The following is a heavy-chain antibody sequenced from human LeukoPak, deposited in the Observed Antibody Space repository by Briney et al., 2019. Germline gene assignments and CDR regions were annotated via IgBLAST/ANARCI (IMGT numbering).Heavy chain of an antibody. CDR2: IKSKTDGGTT. Sequence: PGGSLRLSCAASGFTFSSYAMSWVRQAPGKGLEWVGRIKSKTDGGTTDYAAPVKGRFTISRDDSKNTLYLQMNSLKTEDTAVYYCTTDVGSGYYYYFDYWGQGTLVTVSS. CDR1: GFTFSSYA. J-gene: IGHJ4*02. D-gene: IGHD3-22*01. V-gene: IGHV3-15*01. CDR3: TTDVGSGYYYYFDY.